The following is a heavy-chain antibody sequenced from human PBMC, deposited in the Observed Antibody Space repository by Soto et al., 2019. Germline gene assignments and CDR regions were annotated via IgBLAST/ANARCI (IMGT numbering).Heavy chain of an antibody. J-gene: IGHJ4*02. V-gene: IGHV3-48*01. Sequence: EVQLVESGGGLVQPGGSLRLSCAASGFTFSSYSMNWVRQAPGKGLEWVSYISSSSSTIYYADSVKGRFTISRDNAKNSLYLQMNSLRGEDTAVYYCARGSSGEYSGYDWGNFDSWGQGTLVTVSS. D-gene: IGHD5-12*01. CDR3: ARGSSGEYSGYDWGNFDS. CDR2: ISSSSSTI. CDR1: GFTFSSYS.